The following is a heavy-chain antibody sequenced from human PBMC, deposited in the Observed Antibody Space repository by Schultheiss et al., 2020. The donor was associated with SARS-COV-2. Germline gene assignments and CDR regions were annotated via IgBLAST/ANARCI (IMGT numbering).Heavy chain of an antibody. CDR2: ITPVFATA. CDR1: GGTFSNYP. V-gene: IGHV1-69*06. Sequence: SVKVSCKTSGGTFSNYPISWVRQAPGQGLEWMGGITPVFATAKYAQKFQGRVTITADKATSTVYMELRSLTSEDTAVYYCARNYYASGSMDYWGQGTLVTVSS. CDR3: ARNYYASGSMDY. D-gene: IGHD3-10*01. J-gene: IGHJ4*02.